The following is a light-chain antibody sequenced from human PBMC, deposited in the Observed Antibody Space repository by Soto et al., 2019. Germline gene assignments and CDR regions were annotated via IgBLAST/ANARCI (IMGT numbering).Light chain of an antibody. J-gene: IGKJ4*01. CDR3: QQSYNTPLT. CDR2: TAS. CDR1: QNIATY. Sequence: DIQITQSPSSLSASVGDRVTITCRASQNIATYLNWYQQTPGKAPKLLIYTASTLQSGVPSRFSGSGSGTDFTLTISSLQPEDFATFYCQQSYNTPLTFGGGTKVEI. V-gene: IGKV1-39*01.